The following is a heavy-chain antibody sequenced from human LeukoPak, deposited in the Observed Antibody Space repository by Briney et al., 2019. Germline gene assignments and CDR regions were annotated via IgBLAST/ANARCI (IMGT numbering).Heavy chain of an antibody. J-gene: IGHJ6*04. Sequence: GGSLRLSCAASGFTFSTYWMHWVRQAPGKGLVWVSRINSDGSNTSYADSVKGRFTISRDNAKNSLYLQMNSLRAEDTAVYYCAELGITMIGGVWGKGTTVTISS. CDR1: GFTFSTYW. D-gene: IGHD3-10*02. CDR2: INSDGSNT. V-gene: IGHV3-74*01. CDR3: AELGITMIGGV.